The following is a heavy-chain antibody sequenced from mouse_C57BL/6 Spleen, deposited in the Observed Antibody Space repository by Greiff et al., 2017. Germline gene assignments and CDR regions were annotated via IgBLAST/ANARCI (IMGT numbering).Heavy chain of an antibody. D-gene: IGHD1-1*01. CDR1: GFSLTSYG. J-gene: IGHJ1*03. CDR3: AKKNYGSSSYWYFDV. CDR2: IWRGGST. Sequence: VQLVESGPGLVQPSQSLSITCTVSGFSLTSYGVHWVRQSPGKGLEWLGVIWRGGSTDYNAAFMSRLSITKDNSKSQGFFKMNSQQADDTAIYYCAKKNYGSSSYWYFDVWGTGTTVTVSS. V-gene: IGHV2-5*01.